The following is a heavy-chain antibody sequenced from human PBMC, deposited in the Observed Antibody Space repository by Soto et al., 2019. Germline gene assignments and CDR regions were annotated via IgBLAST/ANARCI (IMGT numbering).Heavy chain of an antibody. Sequence: GGSLRLSCAASGFIFSSFAMNWVRQAPGKGLEWVSIISGSAGSTFYADSVKGRFTISRDNSKSTLYLQINSLRAEDTAVYYIAKTRGAMIYAISVCGMDVWAQGTTVTVSS. CDR1: GFIFSSFA. J-gene: IGHJ6*02. CDR3: AKTRGAMIYAISVCGMDV. CDR2: ISGSAGST. V-gene: IGHV3-23*01. D-gene: IGHD2-8*01.